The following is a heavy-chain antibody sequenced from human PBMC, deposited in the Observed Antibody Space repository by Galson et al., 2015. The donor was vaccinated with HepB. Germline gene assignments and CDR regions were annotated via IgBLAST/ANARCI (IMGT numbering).Heavy chain of an antibody. CDR1: GYTSTSYG. V-gene: IGHV1-18*04. D-gene: IGHD1/OR15-1a*01. J-gene: IGHJ5*02. Sequence: SVKVSCKASGYTSTSYGISWARQAPGQRLEWMGWISAYNGNANYAQKFVGRVTMTRDTSTGTAYMELRSLRYDDTAVYYCAGDEQAPFDPWGQGTLVTVSS. CDR3: AGDEQAPFDP. CDR2: ISAYNGNA.